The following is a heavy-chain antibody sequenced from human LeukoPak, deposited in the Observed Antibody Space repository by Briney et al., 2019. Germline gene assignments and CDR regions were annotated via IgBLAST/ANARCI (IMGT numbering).Heavy chain of an antibody. CDR2: MNPNSGNT. D-gene: IGHD5-18*01. V-gene: IGHV1-8*01. CDR1: GYTFTSYD. Sequence: ASVKVSCKASGYTFTSYDINWVRQATGQGLEWMGWMNPNSGNTGYAQKLQGRVTMTRNTSISTAYMELSSLRSEDTAVYYCARGLDLYSYGYVRGMDVWGQGTTVTVSS. J-gene: IGHJ6*02. CDR3: ARGLDLYSYGYVRGMDV.